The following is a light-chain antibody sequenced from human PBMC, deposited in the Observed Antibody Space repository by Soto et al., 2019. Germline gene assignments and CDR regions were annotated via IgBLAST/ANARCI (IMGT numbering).Light chain of an antibody. CDR1: SSNIGSNY. V-gene: IGLV1-47*01. J-gene: IGLJ2*01. Sequence: QPVLTQPPSAPGTPGQRVTISCSGSSSNIGSNYVYWHQQLPGTAPKLLIYRNNQRPSGVPDRFAGSKSGTSASLAISGLRSEDEADYYCAAWDDSLSGVVFGGGTKLTVL. CDR2: RNN. CDR3: AAWDDSLSGVV.